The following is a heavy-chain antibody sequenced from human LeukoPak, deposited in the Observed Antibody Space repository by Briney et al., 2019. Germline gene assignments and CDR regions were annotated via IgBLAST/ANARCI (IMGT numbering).Heavy chain of an antibody. V-gene: IGHV3-23*01. Sequence: GGSLRLSCAASGFTFSSYAMSWVRQAPGKGLEWVSAISGSGGSTYYADSVKGRFTISRDNSKNTLYLQMNSLRAEDTAVYYCAGFIDRNSSGWYRPLGWGQGTLVTVSS. J-gene: IGHJ4*02. CDR2: ISGSGGST. D-gene: IGHD6-19*01. CDR3: AGFIDRNSSGWYRPLG. CDR1: GFTFSSYA.